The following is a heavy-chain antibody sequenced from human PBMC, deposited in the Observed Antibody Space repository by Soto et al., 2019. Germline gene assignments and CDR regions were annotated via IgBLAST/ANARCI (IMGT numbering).Heavy chain of an antibody. CDR1: GYTFTSYD. V-gene: IGHV1-8*01. J-gene: IGHJ4*02. CDR3: ARTYYNSTTYYQQFDY. D-gene: IGHD3-22*01. CDR2: MNPNSGNT. Sequence: ASVKVSCKASGYTFTSYDINWVRQATGQGLEWMGWMNPNSGNTGYAQKFQGRVTMTRNTSISTAYMELSSLRSEDTAVYYCARTYYNSTTYYQQFDYWGQGXLVTVYS.